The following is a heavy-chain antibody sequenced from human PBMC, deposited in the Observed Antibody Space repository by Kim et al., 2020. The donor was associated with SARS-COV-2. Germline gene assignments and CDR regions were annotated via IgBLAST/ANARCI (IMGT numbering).Heavy chain of an antibody. CDR3: AKDPHSSGYFYGMDV. CDR1: GFTFSSYA. D-gene: IGHD3-22*01. V-gene: IGHV3-23*01. CDR2: ITGSGDAT. J-gene: IGHJ6*02. Sequence: GGSLRLSCAPSGFTFSSYAMAWVRQAPGKGLEYVSSITGSGDATNYADSVKGRFTIPRDNSRNTLYLQMNILRAEDTAVYYCAKDPHSSGYFYGMDVWGQGTTVTVSS.